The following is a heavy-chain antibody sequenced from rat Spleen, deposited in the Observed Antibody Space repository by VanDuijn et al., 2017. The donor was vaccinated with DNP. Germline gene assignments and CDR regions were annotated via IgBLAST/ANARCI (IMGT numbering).Heavy chain of an antibody. CDR3: ARHDY. Sequence: EVQLVESGGGLVQPGRSLRLSCTASGFTFNDYYMAWVRQAPKKGLEWVASISYEGSSTYYGDSVKGRFTISRDNAKSALYLQMNSLRSEDMATYYCARHDYWGQGVMVTVSS. J-gene: IGHJ2*01. CDR2: ISYEGSST. V-gene: IGHV5-22*01. CDR1: GFTFNDYY.